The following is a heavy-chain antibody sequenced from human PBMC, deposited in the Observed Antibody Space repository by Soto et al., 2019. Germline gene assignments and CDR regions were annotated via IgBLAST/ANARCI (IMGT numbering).Heavy chain of an antibody. Sequence: GGSLRLSCAASGFTFNTHGMTWVRQAPGKGLEWVSAISAGGDKTYYADSVKGRITISRDNSKNTVYMQMKSLGAEDTAVYYCAKGTEYCGGDCNYLFDYWGQGTVVTVSS. V-gene: IGHV3-23*01. CDR3: AKGTEYCGGDCNYLFDY. D-gene: IGHD2-21*02. CDR2: ISAGGDKT. CDR1: GFTFNTHG. J-gene: IGHJ4*02.